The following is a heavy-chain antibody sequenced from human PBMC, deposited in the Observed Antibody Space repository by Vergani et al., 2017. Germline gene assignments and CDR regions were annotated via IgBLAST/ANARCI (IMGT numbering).Heavy chain of an antibody. CDR2: LRYDGSNK. D-gene: IGHD2-2*02. V-gene: IGHV3-30*02. Sequence: QVQLVESGGGVVQPGGSLRLSCAASGFTFSSYGMHWVRQAPGKGLEWGAFLRYDGSNKYYADSVKGRFTISRDNSKNTLYLQMNSLRAEDTAVYYCARQIVVVPAAISYWGQGTLVTVSS. J-gene: IGHJ4*02. CDR3: ARQIVVVPAAISY. CDR1: GFTFSSYG.